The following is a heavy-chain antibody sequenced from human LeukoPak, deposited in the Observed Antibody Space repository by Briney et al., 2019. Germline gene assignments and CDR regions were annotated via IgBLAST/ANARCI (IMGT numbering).Heavy chain of an antibody. D-gene: IGHD5-12*01. CDR2: IYDSGST. J-gene: IGHJ4*02. V-gene: IGHV4-59*01. CDR3: ARGAYSGYSFDY. CDR1: GGSIYSYY. Sequence: PSETLSLTCTVSGGSIYSYYWTWIRQSPGKGLKWIGYIYDSGSTNYNPSLKSRLTLSVDVSKNQFSLKLSSVTAADTAVYYCARGAYSGYSFDYWGQGTLVTVSS.